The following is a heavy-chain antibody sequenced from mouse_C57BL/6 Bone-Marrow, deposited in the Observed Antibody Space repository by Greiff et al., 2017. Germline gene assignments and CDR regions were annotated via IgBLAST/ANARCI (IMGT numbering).Heavy chain of an antibody. Sequence: VQLKQSGPELVKPGASVKIPCKASGYTFTDYNMDWVKQSHGKSLEWIGDINPNNGGTIYNQKFKGKATLTVDKSSSTAYMELRSLTSEDTAVYECARDGYDHYWYFDVWGTGTTVTVSA. D-gene: IGHD2-2*01. CDR2: INPNNGGT. CDR3: ARDGYDHYWYFDV. CDR1: GYTFTDYN. V-gene: IGHV1-18*01. J-gene: IGHJ1*03.